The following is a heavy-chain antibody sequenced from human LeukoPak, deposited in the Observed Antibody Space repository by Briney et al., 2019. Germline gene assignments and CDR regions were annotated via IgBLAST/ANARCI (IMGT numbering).Heavy chain of an antibody. J-gene: IGHJ4*02. CDR1: GFTFSSYA. CDR2: ISGSGGST. V-gene: IGHV3-23*01. Sequence: GGSLRLSCAASGFTFSSYAMSWVRQAPGKGLEWVSAISGSGGSTYYADSVKGRFAISRDNSKNTLYLQMNSLRAEDTAVYYCAKGATYYYDSSGYYFDYWGQGTLVTLSS. D-gene: IGHD3-22*01. CDR3: AKGATYYYDSSGYYFDY.